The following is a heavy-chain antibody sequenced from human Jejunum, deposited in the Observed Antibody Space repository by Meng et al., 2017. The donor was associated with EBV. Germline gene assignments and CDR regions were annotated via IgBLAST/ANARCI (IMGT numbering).Heavy chain of an antibody. Sequence: EVQLLESXGGLVQPGXSLRLSXAAFGVTFSSYAMSWVRQAPGKGLEWVSSISGSGDNTYYADSLKGRFTISRDNSGNTLYLQMNSLRVEDTAVYFCACDAEGELGDYFDYWGQGTLVTVSS. CDR1: GVTFSSYA. J-gene: IGHJ4*02. CDR3: ACDAEGELGDYFDY. V-gene: IGHV3-23*01. D-gene: IGHD7-27*01. CDR2: ISGSGDNT.